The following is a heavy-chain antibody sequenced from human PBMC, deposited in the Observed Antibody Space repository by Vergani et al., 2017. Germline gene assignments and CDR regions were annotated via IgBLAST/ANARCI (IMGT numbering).Heavy chain of an antibody. V-gene: IGHV4-59*08. CDR1: GGSISSYY. CDR3: ARQAPRGNYYYCMDV. Sequence: QVQLQESGPGLVKPSETLSLTCPVSGGSISSYYWSWIRPPPGKGLEWIGFIYYSGSTNYNPALKSRVTISVDTSKNQFSLKLSSVTAADTAVYYCARQAPRGNYYYCMDVWGQGTTVTVSS. CDR2: IYYSGST. J-gene: IGHJ6*02. D-gene: IGHD3-16*01.